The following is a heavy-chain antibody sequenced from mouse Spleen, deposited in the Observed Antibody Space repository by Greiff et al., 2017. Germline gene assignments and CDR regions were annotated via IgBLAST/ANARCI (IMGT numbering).Heavy chain of an antibody. J-gene: IGHJ4*01. CDR1: GFSLTSYG. CDR2: IWSGGST. V-gene: IGHV2-4*01. D-gene: IGHD1-1*01. Sequence: VMLVESGPGLVQPSQSLSITCTVSGFSLTSYGVHWVRQPPGKGLEWLGVIWSGGSTDYNAAFISRLSISKDNSKSQVFFKMNSLQADDTAIYYCAKGYYGSSYDAMDYWGQGTSVTVSS. CDR3: AKGYYGSSYDAMDY.